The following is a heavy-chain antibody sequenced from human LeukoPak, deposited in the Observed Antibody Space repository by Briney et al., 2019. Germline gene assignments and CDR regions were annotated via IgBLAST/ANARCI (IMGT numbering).Heavy chain of an antibody. V-gene: IGHV3-30-3*01. CDR3: ARDRVGATDYFDY. Sequence: QPGGSLRLSCAASGFTFSSYAMHWVRQAPGKGLEWVAVISYDGSNKYYADSVKGRFTIFRDNSKNTLYLQMNSLRAEDTAVYYCARDRVGATDYFDYWGQGTLVTVSS. CDR1: GFTFSSYA. D-gene: IGHD1-26*01. CDR2: ISYDGSNK. J-gene: IGHJ4*02.